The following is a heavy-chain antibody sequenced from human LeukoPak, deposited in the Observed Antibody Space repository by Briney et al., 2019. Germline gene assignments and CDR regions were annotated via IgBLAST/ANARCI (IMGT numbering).Heavy chain of an antibody. D-gene: IGHD2-2*01. CDR1: GFTFSNAW. V-gene: IGHV3-15*01. CDR3: TTVVPAAMGALYSSSGRLDI. CDR2: IKSKTDGGTT. Sequence: GGSLRLSCVASGFTFSNAWMSWVRPAPGRGVEWVGRIKSKTDGGTTEYAVPVKGRFTISRDDSKNTLYLQMNSLKTEDTAVYYCTTVVPAAMGALYSSSGRLDIWGQGTMVTVSS. J-gene: IGHJ3*02.